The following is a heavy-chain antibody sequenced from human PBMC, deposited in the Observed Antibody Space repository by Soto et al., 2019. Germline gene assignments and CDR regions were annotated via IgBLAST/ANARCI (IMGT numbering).Heavy chain of an antibody. D-gene: IGHD4-17*01. CDR3: ARQADYGEHDGGGWGFYAFDI. CDR1: GYSFTSYW. CDR2: IYPGDSDT. V-gene: IGHV5-51*01. Sequence: GESLKISCKGSGYSFTSYWIGWVRQMPGKGLEWMGIIYPGDSDTRYSPSFQGQVTISADKSISTAYLQWSSLKASDTAMYYCARQADYGEHDGGGWGFYAFDIWGQGTMVTVSS. J-gene: IGHJ3*02.